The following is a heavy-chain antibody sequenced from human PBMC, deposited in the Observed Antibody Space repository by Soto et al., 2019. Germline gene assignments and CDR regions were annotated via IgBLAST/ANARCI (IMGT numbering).Heavy chain of an antibody. CDR2: IQSGGST. CDR3: SRDYGYCSGCSCYWVPMDV. V-gene: IGHV3-66*01. Sequence: EVQLVASGGDLVQPGGSLRLSCAASGFTVSSHYMNWVRQAPGKGLEWVSRIQSGGSTFYADSVKGRFTISRDNSKNALFIKTNSLRVEDTAKYYCSRDYGYCSGCSCYWVPMDVWGRGTTVTVSS. CDR1: GFTVSSHY. J-gene: IGHJ6*03. D-gene: IGHD2-15*01.